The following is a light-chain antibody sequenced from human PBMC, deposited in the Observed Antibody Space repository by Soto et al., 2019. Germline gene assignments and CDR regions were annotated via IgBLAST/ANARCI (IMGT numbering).Light chain of an antibody. CDR2: DAS. Sequence: EIVMTQSPATLSVSPGERATLSCRASQSVSSNLAWYQQKPGQPPRLLIYDASTRATGVPARFSGSGSGTEFTLAISSLQSEDSAVYFCQQYYNWPWTFGLGTKVEIK. J-gene: IGKJ1*01. V-gene: IGKV3-15*01. CDR1: QSVSSN. CDR3: QQYYNWPWT.